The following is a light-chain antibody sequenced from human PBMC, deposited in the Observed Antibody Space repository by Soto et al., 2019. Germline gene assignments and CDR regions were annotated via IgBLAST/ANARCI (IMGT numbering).Light chain of an antibody. CDR2: EVS. J-gene: IGLJ2*01. Sequence: QSALTQPASVSGSPGQSITISCTGTSSDVGGYDYVSWYQLHPGKAPKLMVFEVSNRPSGVSYRFSGSKSGNTASLTISGLQAEDEAEYYCSSYSISSTLVFGGGTK. CDR3: SSYSISSTLV. CDR1: SSDVGGYDY. V-gene: IGLV2-14*01.